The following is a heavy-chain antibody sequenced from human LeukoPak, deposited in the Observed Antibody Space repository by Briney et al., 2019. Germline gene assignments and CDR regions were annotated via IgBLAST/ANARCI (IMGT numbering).Heavy chain of an antibody. CDR2: INPNSGGT. Sequence: ASVKVSCKASGYTFTGYYMHWVRQAPGQGLEWMGWINPNSGGTNYAQKFQGRVTMTRDTSISTAYMELSRLRSDDTAVYYCARRWRYCSGGSCYSVEVSTNWFDPWGQGTLVTVSS. J-gene: IGHJ5*02. CDR1: GYTFTGYY. V-gene: IGHV1-2*02. D-gene: IGHD2-15*01. CDR3: ARRWRYCSGGSCYSVEVSTNWFDP.